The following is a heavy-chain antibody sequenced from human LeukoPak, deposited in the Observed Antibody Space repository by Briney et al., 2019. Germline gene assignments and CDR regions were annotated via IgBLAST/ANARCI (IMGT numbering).Heavy chain of an antibody. CDR1: GFTFSSYA. CDR3: AKGTSPWHYFDF. D-gene: IGHD3/OR15-3a*01. CDR2: ISGSGGST. Sequence: PGGSLRLSCAASGFTFSSYAMSWVRQAPGKGLEWVSSISGSGGSTYYADSVKGRFTISRDNSKNTLYLQMSSLRPEDTALYYCAKGTSPWHYFDFWGQGTLVAVSS. J-gene: IGHJ4*02. V-gene: IGHV3-23*01.